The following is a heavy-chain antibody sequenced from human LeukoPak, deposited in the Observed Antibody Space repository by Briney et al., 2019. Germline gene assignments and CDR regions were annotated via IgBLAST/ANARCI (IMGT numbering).Heavy chain of an antibody. V-gene: IGHV4-34*01. D-gene: IGHD6-13*01. J-gene: IGHJ4*02. CDR2: INHSGST. Sequence: SETLSLTCAVYGGSFSGYYWSWIRQPPVKGLKRIGEINHSGSTNCNPSLKSRVTISVDTSKNQFSLKMSSVTAADTAVYYCARDIRAEGVDYWGQGTLVTVSS. CDR1: GGSFSGYY. CDR3: ARDIRAEGVDY.